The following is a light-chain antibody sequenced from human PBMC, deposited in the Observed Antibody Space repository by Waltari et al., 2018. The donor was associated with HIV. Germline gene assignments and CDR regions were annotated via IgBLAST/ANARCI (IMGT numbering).Light chain of an antibody. CDR2: KDT. CDR3: QSSDSSGVDFVV. J-gene: IGLJ2*01. CDR1: ALTQRY. Sequence: DLTQPPSVSVPPGQTATITCTGYALTQRYGYWYQKKSGQAPVLLINKDTERLSGIPERFSGSSSGTSLNVNSNEVRAEDEAEYYCQSSDSSGVDFVVFGGGTKLTV. V-gene: IGLV3-25*03.